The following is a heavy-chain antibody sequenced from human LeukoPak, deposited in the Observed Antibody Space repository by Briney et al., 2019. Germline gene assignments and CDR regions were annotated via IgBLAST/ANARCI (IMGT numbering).Heavy chain of an antibody. D-gene: IGHD2-15*01. CDR3: ARVSYCSGGSCYSYFDY. CDR1: GFTFSSYW. Sequence: PGGSLRLSCEASGFTFSSYWMYWVRQAPGKGLVWVSRTNSDGSSTSYADSVKGRFTISRDNAKNTLYLQMNSLRVEDTAVYYCARVSYCSGGSCYSYFDYWGQGTLVTVSS. V-gene: IGHV3-74*01. J-gene: IGHJ4*02. CDR2: TNSDGSST.